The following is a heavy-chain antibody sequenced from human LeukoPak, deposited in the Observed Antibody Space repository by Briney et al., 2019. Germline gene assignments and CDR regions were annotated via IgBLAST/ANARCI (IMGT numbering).Heavy chain of an antibody. CDR2: INPNNGDT. V-gene: IGHV1-2*02. J-gene: IGHJ4*02. D-gene: IGHD1-26*01. CDR3: ARKRGGAELDY. CDR1: GYTFTGYY. Sequence: GASVKVSCKASGYTFTGYYMHWVRQAPGQGLEWMGWINPNNGDTNYAQKFQGRVTMTRDTSISTAYMDLSRLRSDDTAVYYCARKRGGAELDYWGQGTLVTVSS.